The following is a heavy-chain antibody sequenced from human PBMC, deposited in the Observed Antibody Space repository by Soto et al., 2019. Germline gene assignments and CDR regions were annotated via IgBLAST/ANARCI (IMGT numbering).Heavy chain of an antibody. CDR3: AKKDGTDGYYDAFDI. J-gene: IGHJ3*02. Sequence: PGGSLRLSCTASGFTFNKYAMSWVRQAPGKGLEWVSAITDSGAASHYADSVKGWFTVSRDNSKNTLYLQMNSLRAEDTALYYCAKKDGTDGYYDAFDIWGQGTMVTVSS. CDR1: GFTFNKYA. D-gene: IGHD3-22*01. V-gene: IGHV3-23*01. CDR2: ITDSGAAS.